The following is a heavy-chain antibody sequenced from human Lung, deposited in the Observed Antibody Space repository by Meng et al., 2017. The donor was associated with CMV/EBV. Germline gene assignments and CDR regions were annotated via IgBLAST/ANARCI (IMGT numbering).Heavy chain of an antibody. Sequence: SLRLSCAASGFTFSDYYMSWIRQAPGKGLEWVSYISSSGSTIYYAGSVKGLFTISRDNAKNSLYLQMNSLRAEDTAVYYCARELIVVVPAAPLYYYGMEVWGQGTXVTVSS. J-gene: IGHJ6*02. CDR3: ARELIVVVPAAPLYYYGMEV. CDR2: ISSSGSTI. D-gene: IGHD2-2*01. V-gene: IGHV3-11*04. CDR1: GFTFSDYY.